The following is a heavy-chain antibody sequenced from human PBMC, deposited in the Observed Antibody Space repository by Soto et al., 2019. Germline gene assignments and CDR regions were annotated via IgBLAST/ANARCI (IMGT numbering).Heavy chain of an antibody. CDR3: AASRSGSGSYYTRYYYYYYGMDV. V-gene: IGHV1-58*01. CDR1: GFTFTSSA. D-gene: IGHD3-10*01. Sequence: ASVKVSCKASGFTFTSSAVQWVRQARGQRLEWIGWIVVGSGNTNYAQKFQERVTITRDMSTSTAYMELSSLRSEDTAVYYCAASRSGSGSYYTRYYYYYYGMDVWGQGTTVTVSS. J-gene: IGHJ6*02. CDR2: IVVGSGNT.